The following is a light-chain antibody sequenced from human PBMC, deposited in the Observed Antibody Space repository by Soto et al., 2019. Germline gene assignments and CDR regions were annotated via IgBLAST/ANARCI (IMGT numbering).Light chain of an antibody. CDR1: SANIGAGFD. J-gene: IGLJ2*01. CDR3: QSYDSKLRGVV. Sequence: QSVLTQPPSVSAAPGQRVTISCTGSSANIGAGFDVHWYQQFPGTAPKLLIFGNNNRPSGVPDRFSGSKSGTSASLAIAGLNAEDEADSYCQSYDSKLRGVVFGGGTKLSGL. V-gene: IGLV1-40*01. CDR2: GNN.